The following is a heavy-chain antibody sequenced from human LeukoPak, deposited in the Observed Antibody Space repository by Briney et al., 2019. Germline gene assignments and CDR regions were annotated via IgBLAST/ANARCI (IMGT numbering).Heavy chain of an antibody. CDR1: GYTFTGYY. V-gene: IGHV1-2*06. J-gene: IGHJ4*02. D-gene: IGHD6-6*01. Sequence: ASVKVSCKASGYTFTGYYMHWVRQAPGQGLEWMGRINPNSGGTNYAQKFQGRVTMTRDTSISTAYMEMSRLRSDDTAVYYCARSSEIAARPFDYWGQGTLVTVSS. CDR3: ARSSEIAARPFDY. CDR2: INPNSGGT.